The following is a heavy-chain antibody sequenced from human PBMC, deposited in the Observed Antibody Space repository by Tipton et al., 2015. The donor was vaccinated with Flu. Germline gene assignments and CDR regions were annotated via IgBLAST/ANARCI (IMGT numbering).Heavy chain of an antibody. V-gene: IGHV4-4*07. CDR3: ARSASWYDPLDY. Sequence: TLSLTCTVSGGSISGYYWCWVRQPAGKGLEWIGRIYSSGTANYSPSLKTRVTMSVDTSSNQFFLSLKSVTATDTAIYYCARSASWYDPLDYWGQGNLVSVSS. J-gene: IGHJ4*02. CDR1: GGSISGYY. CDR2: IYSSGTA. D-gene: IGHD6-13*01.